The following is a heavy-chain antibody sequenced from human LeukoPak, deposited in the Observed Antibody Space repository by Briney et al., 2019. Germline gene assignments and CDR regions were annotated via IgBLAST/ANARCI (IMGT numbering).Heavy chain of an antibody. Sequence: GASVKVSCKVPGYTLTELSMHWVRQAPGKGLEWMGGFDPEDGETIYAQKFQGRVTMTEDTSTDTAYMELSSLRSEDTAVYYCATDRPRIAAAGTLYFDYWGQGTLVTVSS. J-gene: IGHJ4*02. CDR3: ATDRPRIAAAGTLYFDY. CDR2: FDPEDGET. D-gene: IGHD6-13*01. CDR1: GYTLTELS. V-gene: IGHV1-24*01.